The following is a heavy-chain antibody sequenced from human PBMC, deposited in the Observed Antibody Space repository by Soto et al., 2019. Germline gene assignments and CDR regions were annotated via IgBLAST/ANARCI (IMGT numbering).Heavy chain of an antibody. CDR3: AREASEELFDAFDN. Sequence: GGSLRLSCAASGFTFSSYSMNWVRQAPGKGLEWVSYISSSSSTIYYADSVKGPFTISRDNAKNSLYPQMNSLRAEDTAVYYRAREASEELFDAFDNLGQGTMVTVSS. V-gene: IGHV3-48*04. D-gene: IGHD1-26*01. J-gene: IGHJ3*02. CDR2: ISSSSSTI. CDR1: GFTFSSYS.